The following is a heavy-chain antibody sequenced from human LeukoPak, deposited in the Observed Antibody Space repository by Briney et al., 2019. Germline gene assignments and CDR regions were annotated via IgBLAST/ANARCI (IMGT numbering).Heavy chain of an antibody. J-gene: IGHJ5*02. V-gene: IGHV4-34*01. CDR2: INHSGST. D-gene: IGHD2-8*02. CDR1: GGSFSGYY. Sequence: SETLSLTCAVYGGSFSGYYWSWIRQPPGKGLEWIGEINHSGSTNYNPSLRSRVTISVDTSKNQFSLKLSSVTAADTAVYYCALEVDPLNWFDPWGQGTLVTVSS. CDR3: ALEVDPLNWFDP.